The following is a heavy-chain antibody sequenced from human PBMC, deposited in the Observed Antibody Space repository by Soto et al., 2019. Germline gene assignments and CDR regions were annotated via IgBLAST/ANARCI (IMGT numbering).Heavy chain of an antibody. Sequence: QVQLVESGGGVVQPGRSLRLSCAASGFTFRDHAMHWVRQAPGKGLEWVAVISYDGSREYYADSVKGRFSISRDNSKNTLYLQMNSLRAEDTALYYCVTDVGVGGSVGIPAHWGQGTLVTVSS. J-gene: IGHJ4*02. CDR1: GFTFRDHA. CDR2: ISYDGSRE. V-gene: IGHV3-30-3*01. CDR3: VTDVGVGGSVGIPAH. D-gene: IGHD6-19*01.